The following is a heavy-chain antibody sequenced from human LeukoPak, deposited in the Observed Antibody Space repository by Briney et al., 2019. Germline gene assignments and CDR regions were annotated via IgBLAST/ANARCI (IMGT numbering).Heavy chain of an antibody. J-gene: IGHJ4*02. CDR2: IIPILGTA. CDR3: ARLPSPRIAAAGTGIDY. CDR1: GGTFSSYA. V-gene: IGHV1-69*04. Sequence: ASVKVSCKASGGTFSSYAISWVRQAPGQGLEWMGRIIPILGTANYAQKFQGRVTITADKSTSTAYMELSSLRSEDTAVYYCARLPSPRIAAAGTGIDYWGQGTLVTVSS. D-gene: IGHD6-13*01.